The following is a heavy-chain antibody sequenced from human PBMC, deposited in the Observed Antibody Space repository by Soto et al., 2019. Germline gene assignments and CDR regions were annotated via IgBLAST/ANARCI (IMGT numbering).Heavy chain of an antibody. CDR3: ARSYSSGWYYFDY. Sequence: SQTPSLTYAISGDSLSSNGAAWNWIRQSPSRGLEWLGRTYYRSKWYNDYAVSVKSRITINPDTSKNQFSLQLNSVTPEDTAVYYCARSYSSGWYYFDYWGQGTLVTVSS. J-gene: IGHJ4*02. CDR2: TYYRSKWYN. CDR1: GDSLSSNGAA. D-gene: IGHD6-19*01. V-gene: IGHV6-1*01.